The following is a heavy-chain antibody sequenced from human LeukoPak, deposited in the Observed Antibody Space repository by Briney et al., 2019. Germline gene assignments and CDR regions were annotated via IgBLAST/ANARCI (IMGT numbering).Heavy chain of an antibody. CDR3: ARDLKTGYSSSWYYFDY. J-gene: IGHJ4*02. CDR1: GFTFSSYW. CDR2: IKPDGSEK. V-gene: IGHV3-7*05. Sequence: PGGSLRLSCAASGFTFSSYWMSWVRQAPGKGLEWVANIKPDGSEKYYVDSVKGRFTISRDNAKNSLYLQMNSLRAEDTAVYYCARDLKTGYSSSWYYFDYWGQGTLVTVSS. D-gene: IGHD6-13*01.